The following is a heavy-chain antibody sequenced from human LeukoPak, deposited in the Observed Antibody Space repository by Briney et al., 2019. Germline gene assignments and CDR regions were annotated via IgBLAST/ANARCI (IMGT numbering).Heavy chain of an antibody. D-gene: IGHD3-3*01. V-gene: IGHV4-39*07. CDR3: ARGLIFGVVNNWFDP. J-gene: IGHJ5*02. CDR1: GGSISSSSYY. Sequence: PSETLSLTCTVSGGSISSSSYYWGWIRQPPGKGLEWIGSIYYSGSTYYNPSLESRVTISVDTSKNQFSLKLSSVTAADTAVYYCARGLIFGVVNNWFDPWGQGTLVTVSS. CDR2: IYYSGST.